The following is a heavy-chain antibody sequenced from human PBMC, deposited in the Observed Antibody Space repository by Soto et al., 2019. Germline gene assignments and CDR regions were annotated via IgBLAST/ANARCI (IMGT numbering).Heavy chain of an antibody. Sequence: ASVKVSCKASGYTFTGYYMHWVRQAPGQGLGWMGWINPNSGGTNYAQKFQGRVTMTRDTSISTAYMELSRLRSDDTAVYYCARALASPLMSWFDPWGQGTLVTVSS. J-gene: IGHJ5*02. D-gene: IGHD2-8*01. CDR2: INPNSGGT. CDR1: GYTFTGYY. V-gene: IGHV1-2*02. CDR3: ARALASPLMSWFDP.